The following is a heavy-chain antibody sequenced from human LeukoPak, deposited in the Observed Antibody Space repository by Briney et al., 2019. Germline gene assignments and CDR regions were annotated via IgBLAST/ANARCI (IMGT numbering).Heavy chain of an antibody. CDR1: GYTLTELS. Sequence: ASVKVSCKVSGYTLTELSIHWVRQAPGKGLEWMGGFDPEDGETIYAQKFQGRVTMTEDTSTDTAYMELSSLRSEDTAVYYCVTRYNWNYGWFDPWGQGTLVTVSS. J-gene: IGHJ5*02. D-gene: IGHD1-7*01. CDR2: FDPEDGET. CDR3: VTRYNWNYGWFDP. V-gene: IGHV1-24*01.